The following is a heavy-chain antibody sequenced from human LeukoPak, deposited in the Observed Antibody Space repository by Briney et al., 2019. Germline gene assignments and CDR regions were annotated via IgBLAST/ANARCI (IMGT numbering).Heavy chain of an antibody. V-gene: IGHV1-2*02. CDR1: GYTFTDYY. D-gene: IGHD2-2*01. Sequence: ASVKVSCKASGYTFTDYYMHWVRQAPGQGLEWMGWVNPNSGDTNYAQKFQGRVTMTRDTSISTAYMELSRLRSDDTAVYYCARSTSSWTRSNYYYMDVWGKGTTVTVSS. CDR3: ARSTSSWTRSNYYYMDV. CDR2: VNPNSGDT. J-gene: IGHJ6*03.